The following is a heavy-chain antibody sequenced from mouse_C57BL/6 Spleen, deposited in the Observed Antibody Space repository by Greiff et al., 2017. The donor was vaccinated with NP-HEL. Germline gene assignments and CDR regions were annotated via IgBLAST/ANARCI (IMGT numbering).Heavy chain of an antibody. J-gene: IGHJ1*03. V-gene: IGHV6-3*01. CDR3: TVASYWYFDV. Sequence: EVKLEESGGGLVQPGGSMKLSCVASGFTFSNYWMNWVRQSPEKGLEWVAQIRLKSDNYATHYAESVKGRFTISRDDSKSSVYLQMNNLRAEDTGIYYCTVASYWYFDVWGTGTTVTVSS. CDR2: IRLKSDNYAT. CDR1: GFTFSNYW.